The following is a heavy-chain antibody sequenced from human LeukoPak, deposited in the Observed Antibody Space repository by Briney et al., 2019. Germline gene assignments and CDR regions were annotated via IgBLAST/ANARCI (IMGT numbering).Heavy chain of an antibody. Sequence: SSEKVSCKPSLYTFPRYDIKWVLQATGPRLEWPGTMRPNSGNTGYAQTFPGRVTMSRNTSIRTAYMARSSVRSEHTAVYDCARIGIAVAGVDCCGQGT. CDR1: LYTFPRYD. J-gene: IGHJ4*02. CDR3: ARIGIAVAGVDC. D-gene: IGHD6-19*01. CDR2: MRPNSGNT. V-gene: IGHV1-8*01.